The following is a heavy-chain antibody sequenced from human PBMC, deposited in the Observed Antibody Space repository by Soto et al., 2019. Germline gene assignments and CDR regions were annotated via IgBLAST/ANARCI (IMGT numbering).Heavy chain of an antibody. CDR1: GFTFSSYS. CDR2: ISSSSSTI. J-gene: IGHJ6*02. D-gene: IGHD5-18*01. Sequence: EVQLVESGGGLVQPGGSLRLSCAASGFTFSSYSMNWVRQAPGKGLEWVSYISSSSSTIYYADSVKGRFTISRDNAKNSRYLQMNSLRDEDTAVYYCASSGGYSYGYDYYYYGMDVWGQGTTVTVSS. CDR3: ASSGGYSYGYDYYYYGMDV. V-gene: IGHV3-48*02.